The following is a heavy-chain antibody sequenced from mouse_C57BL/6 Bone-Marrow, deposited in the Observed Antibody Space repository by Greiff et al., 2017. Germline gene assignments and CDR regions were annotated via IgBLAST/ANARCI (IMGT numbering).Heavy chain of an antibody. CDR1: GFSLTSYG. J-gene: IGHJ1*03. D-gene: IGHD2-4*01. CDR3: ARKDDYDGDWYFDV. V-gene: IGHV2-2*01. CDR2: IWSGGST. Sequence: QVQLKASGPGLVQPSQSLSITCTVSGFSLTSYGVHWVRQSPGKGLEWLGVIWSGGSTDYNAAFISRLSISKDNSKSQVFFKMNSLQADDTAIYYCARKDDYDGDWYFDVWGTGTTVTVSS.